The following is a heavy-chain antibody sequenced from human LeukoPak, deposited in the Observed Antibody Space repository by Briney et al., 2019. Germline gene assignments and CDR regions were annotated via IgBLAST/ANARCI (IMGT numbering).Heavy chain of an antibody. D-gene: IGHD2-21*01. Sequence: GGSLRLSCAAAGFTFSSYGMHWVRQAAGKGLEWESVIWYEGSNKYYAYSVKARFTISRDNSKNTLYLQMISLRAEDTAVYYCARVCGDCYYYGMDVWGKGTTVTVSS. CDR3: ARVCGDCYYYGMDV. CDR2: IWYEGSNK. J-gene: IGHJ6*04. V-gene: IGHV3-33*01. CDR1: GFTFSSYG.